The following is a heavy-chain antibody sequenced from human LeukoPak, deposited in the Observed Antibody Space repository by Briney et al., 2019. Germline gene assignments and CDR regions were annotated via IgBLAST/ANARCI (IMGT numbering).Heavy chain of an antibody. CDR2: INHSGST. CDR1: GGSFSGYY. V-gene: IGHV4-34*01. J-gene: IGHJ5*02. Sequence: PLETLSLTCAVYGGSFSGYYWSWIRQPPGKGLEWIGEINHSGSTNYNPSLKSRVTISVDTSKNRFSLKLSSVTAADTAVYYCASTASIAVAGTAWGQGTLVTVSS. D-gene: IGHD6-19*01. CDR3: ASTASIAVAGTA.